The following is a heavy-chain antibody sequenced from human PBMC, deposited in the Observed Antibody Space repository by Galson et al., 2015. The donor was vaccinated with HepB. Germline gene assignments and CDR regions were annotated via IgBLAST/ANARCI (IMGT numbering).Heavy chain of an antibody. V-gene: IGHV3-21*01. J-gene: IGHJ4*02. CDR2: ISSSSSYI. CDR1: GFTFSSYS. Sequence: SLRLSCAASGFTFSSYSMNWVRRAPGKGLEWVSSISSSSSYIYYADSVKGRFTISRDNAKNSLYLQMNSLRAEDTAVYYCARDRYCSSTICYAFDYWGQGTLVTVSS. CDR3: ARDRYCSSTICYAFDY. D-gene: IGHD2-2*01.